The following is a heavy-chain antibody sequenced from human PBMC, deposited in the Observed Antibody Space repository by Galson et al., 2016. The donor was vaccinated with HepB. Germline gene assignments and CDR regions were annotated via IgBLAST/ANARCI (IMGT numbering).Heavy chain of an antibody. V-gene: IGHV4-34*01. CDR1: GESSSGYF. CDR3: ALKAVVPDSFDD. CDR2: INLGGNT. Sequence: SETLSLTCAVYGESSSGYFWSWIRQTPGKGLEWIGAINLGGNTNYNPSLTSRLTISVDSSKNHFSLKLTSVTAADTAIYYCALKAVVPDSFDDWGRGTQVTVA. J-gene: IGHJ4*02. D-gene: IGHD1-14*01.